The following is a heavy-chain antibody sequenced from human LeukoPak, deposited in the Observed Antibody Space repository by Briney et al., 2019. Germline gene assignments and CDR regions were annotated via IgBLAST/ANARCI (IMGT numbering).Heavy chain of an antibody. CDR3: ARDRWTSAAAVLDY. CDR2: ISSSSSYI. J-gene: IGHJ4*02. V-gene: IGHV3-21*01. CDR1: GFTFSSYS. D-gene: IGHD6-13*01. Sequence: GGSLRLSCAASGFTFSSYSMNWVRQAPGKGLEWVSSISSSSSYIYHADSVKGRFTISRDNAKNSLYLQMNSLRAEDTAVYYCARDRWTSAAAVLDYWGQGTLVTVSS.